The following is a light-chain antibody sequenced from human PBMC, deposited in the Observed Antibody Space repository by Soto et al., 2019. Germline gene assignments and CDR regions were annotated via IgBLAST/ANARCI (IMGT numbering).Light chain of an antibody. CDR1: QSIVNN. CDR2: GAI. CDR3: LQYYNWWT. J-gene: IGKJ1*01. Sequence: EIVMPQSPATLSVSPGEGATLSCRASQSIVNNLAWYQQKPGQAPRLLIYGAITRATNIPARFSGRGSGTEFTLTISSLQSEDIAVYYCLQYYNWWTFGQGTKVEIK. V-gene: IGKV3-15*01.